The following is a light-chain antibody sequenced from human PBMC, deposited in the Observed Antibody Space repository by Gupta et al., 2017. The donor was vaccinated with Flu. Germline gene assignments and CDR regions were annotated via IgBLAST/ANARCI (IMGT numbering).Light chain of an antibody. CDR1: QSVSSSY. CDR3: QQDGSSPHT. J-gene: IGKJ1*01. CDR2: GAS. V-gene: IGKV3-20*01. Sequence: EIVLTQSPGTLSLSPGERATLSCRAGQSVSSSYLAWYQQKPGQAPRLLIYGASSRATGIPDRFSGSGSGTDFTLTISRLEPEDFAVYYCQQDGSSPHTFGQGTKVEIK.